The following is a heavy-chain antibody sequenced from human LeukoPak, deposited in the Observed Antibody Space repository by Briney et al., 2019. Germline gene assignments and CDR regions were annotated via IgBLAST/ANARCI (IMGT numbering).Heavy chain of an antibody. CDR2: ISSSGSTI. CDR1: GFTVSSNY. D-gene: IGHD5-12*01. V-gene: IGHV3-11*01. CDR3: AREATIWGKN. J-gene: IGHJ4*02. Sequence: PGGSLRLSCAASGFTVSSNYMSWVRQAPGKGLEWVSYISSSGSTIYYADSVKGRFTISRDNAKNSLYLQMNSLRAEDTAVYYCAREATIWGKNWGQGTLVTVSS.